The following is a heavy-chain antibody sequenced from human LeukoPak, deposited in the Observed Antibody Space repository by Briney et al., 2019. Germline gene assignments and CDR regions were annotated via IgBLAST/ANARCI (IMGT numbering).Heavy chain of an antibody. D-gene: IGHD3-16*01. Sequence: GGSLRLSCAAPGFTVSSNYMSWVRQAPGKGLEWVSVIYSGGSTYYADSVKGRFTISRDNSKNTLFLQMNSLRAEDTAVYYCARLGDGTAFDYWGQGTLVTVSS. CDR3: ARLGDGTAFDY. CDR1: GFTVSSNY. J-gene: IGHJ4*02. V-gene: IGHV3-66*04. CDR2: IYSGGST.